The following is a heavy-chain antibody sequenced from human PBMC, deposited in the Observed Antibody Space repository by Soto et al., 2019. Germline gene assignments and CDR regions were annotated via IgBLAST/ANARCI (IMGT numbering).Heavy chain of an antibody. CDR3: AQARGMNYYSGTDV. CDR2: ISGSGDST. CDR1: GFTFSSYD. J-gene: IGHJ6*02. D-gene: IGHD3-10*01. Sequence: EVQLLESGGGLVQPGGSLRLSCAASGFTFSSYDMNWVRQAPGKGLEWVSDISGSGDSTYYADSVKGRFTISRDNSKNTLYLLLNSLRVEDTAVYYCAQARGMNYYSGTDVWGQGTTVTVSS. V-gene: IGHV3-23*01.